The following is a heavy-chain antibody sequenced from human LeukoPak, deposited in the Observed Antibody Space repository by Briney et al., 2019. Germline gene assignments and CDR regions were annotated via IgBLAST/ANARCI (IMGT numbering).Heavy chain of an antibody. CDR1: GFTFSSNA. CDR2: ISGSGDRT. J-gene: IGHJ4*02. CDR3: ARVVGSGWPYYFDY. D-gene: IGHD6-19*01. V-gene: IGHV3-23*01. Sequence: GGSLRLSCAASGFTFSSNAMSWVRQAPGKGLEWVSGISGSGDRTHYADSVKGRFTISRDNTKSTLYLQMNSLRAEDTAIYYCARVVGSGWPYYFDYWGQGTLVTVSS.